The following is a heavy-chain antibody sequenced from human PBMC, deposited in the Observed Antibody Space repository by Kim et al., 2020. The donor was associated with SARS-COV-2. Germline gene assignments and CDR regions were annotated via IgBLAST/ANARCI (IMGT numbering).Heavy chain of an antibody. Sequence: GGSLRLSCAASGFTFDDYAMHWVRQAPGKGLEWVSGISWNSGSIGYADSVKGRFTISRDNAKNSLYLQMNSLRAEDTALYYCAKDMSVGATSFDYWGQGTLVTVSS. J-gene: IGHJ4*02. D-gene: IGHD1-26*01. V-gene: IGHV3-9*01. CDR3: AKDMSVGATSFDY. CDR1: GFTFDDYA. CDR2: ISWNSGSI.